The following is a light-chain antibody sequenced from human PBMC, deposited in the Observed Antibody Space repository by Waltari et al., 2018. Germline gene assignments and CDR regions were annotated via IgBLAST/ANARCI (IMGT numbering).Light chain of an antibody. J-gene: IGLJ3*02. CDR1: SSNIGSNY. V-gene: IGLV1-47*01. Sequence: QSVLTQQPSASGTPGQKVTISCNGSSSNIGSNYVYWYQQFPGTAPKLLIFKNNQRPSGVPDRFSDSKSGTSASLAINGLRSEDEADYYCAAWDDNLSGLVLGGGTKVTVL. CDR3: AAWDDNLSGLV. CDR2: KNN.